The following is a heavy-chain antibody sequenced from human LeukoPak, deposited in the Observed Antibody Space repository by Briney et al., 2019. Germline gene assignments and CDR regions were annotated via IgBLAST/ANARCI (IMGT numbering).Heavy chain of an antibody. D-gene: IGHD3-3*01. J-gene: IGHJ4*02. CDR1: GGSFSGYY. V-gene: IGHV4-34*01. CDR2: INHSGTT. Sequence: SETLSLTCAVYGGSFSGYYCSWIRQPPEKGLEWIGEINHSGTTNSNPSLKSRVTISVDTSKDQFSLKLSSVTAADTAVYYCARTQVWSGYYPYYFDYWGQGALVTVSS. CDR3: ARTQVWSGYYPYYFDY.